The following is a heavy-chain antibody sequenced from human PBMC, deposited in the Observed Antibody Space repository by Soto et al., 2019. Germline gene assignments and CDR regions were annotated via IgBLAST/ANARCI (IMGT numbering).Heavy chain of an antibody. CDR2: IIPIFGTA. Sequence: QVQLVQSGAEVKKPGSSVKVSCKASGGTFSSYAISWVRQAPGQGLEWMGGIIPIFGTANYAQKFQGRVTITADKSTSTAYMEVSSLRSEDTAVYYCARKGLRDGYNQYYFDYWGQGTLVTVSS. V-gene: IGHV1-69*06. CDR1: GGTFSSYA. D-gene: IGHD5-12*01. J-gene: IGHJ4*02. CDR3: ARKGLRDGYNQYYFDY.